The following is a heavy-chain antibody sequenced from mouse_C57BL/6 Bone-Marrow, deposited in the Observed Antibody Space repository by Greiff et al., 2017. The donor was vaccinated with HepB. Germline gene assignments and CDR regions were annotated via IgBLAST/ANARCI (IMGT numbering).Heavy chain of an antibody. CDR2: IYPSDSET. V-gene: IGHV1-61*01. Sequence: QVQLQQPGAELVRPGSSVKLSCKASGYTFTSYWMDWVKQRPGQGLEWIGNIYPSDSETHYNQKFKDKATLTVDKSSSTAYMQLSSLTSEDSAVYHCARLGRGGYFDYWGQGTTLTVSS. CDR1: GYTFTSYW. D-gene: IGHD4-1*01. J-gene: IGHJ2*01. CDR3: ARLGRGGYFDY.